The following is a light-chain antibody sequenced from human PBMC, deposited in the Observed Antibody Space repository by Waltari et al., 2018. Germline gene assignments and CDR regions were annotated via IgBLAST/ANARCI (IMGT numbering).Light chain of an antibody. Sequence: EIVMTQSPATLSVSPGERATLSCRASQSVSSNLALYQQKPGQGPRLLVYGSSTRATGIPARFSGSGSGTEFTLTISSMQSEDFAVYYCQQYNNWPRTFGQGTKVEIK. CDR2: GSS. CDR1: QSVSSN. CDR3: QQYNNWPRT. J-gene: IGKJ1*01. V-gene: IGKV3-15*01.